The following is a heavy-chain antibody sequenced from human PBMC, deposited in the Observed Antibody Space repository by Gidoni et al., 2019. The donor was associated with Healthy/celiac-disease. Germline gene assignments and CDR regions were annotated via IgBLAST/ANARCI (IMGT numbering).Heavy chain of an antibody. CDR1: GGSFSGYY. V-gene: IGHV4-34*01. Sequence: QVQLQQWGAGLLKPSETLSLTCAVYGGSFSGYYLSWIRQPPGKGLESIGEINHSGSTNYTPSLKSRVTISVDTSKNQFSLKLSSVTAADTAVYYCARAGVAAAGLDYWGQGTLVTVSS. CDR3: ARAGVAAAGLDY. D-gene: IGHD6-13*01. CDR2: INHSGST. J-gene: IGHJ4*02.